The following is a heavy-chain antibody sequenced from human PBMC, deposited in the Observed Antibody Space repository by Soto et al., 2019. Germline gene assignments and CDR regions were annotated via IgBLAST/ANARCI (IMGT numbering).Heavy chain of an antibody. Sequence: QVQLQESGPGLVKPSETLSLTCTVSGGSMSSYYWNWIRQPPGKGLEWMGYIYYRGSTNYNPSLTGRVTRSIDTSKNQFSLRLNSVTAADTAVYYCARLAGFRITRTTFLDSSWFDTWGQGTLVTVSS. V-gene: IGHV4-59*01. CDR3: ARLAGFRITRTTFLDSSWFDT. D-gene: IGHD1-7*01. J-gene: IGHJ5*02. CDR1: GGSMSSYY. CDR2: IYYRGST.